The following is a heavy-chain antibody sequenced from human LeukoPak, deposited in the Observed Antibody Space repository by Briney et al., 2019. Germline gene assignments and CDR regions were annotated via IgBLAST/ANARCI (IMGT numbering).Heavy chain of an antibody. CDR3: ARLALVYGMDV. V-gene: IGHV3-21*01. CDR1: GFTFGSYS. J-gene: IGHJ6*04. D-gene: IGHD2-8*02. CDR2: ISSSSSYI. Sequence: GGSLRLSCAASGFTFGSYSMNWVRQAPGKGLEWVSSISSSSSYIYYADSVKGRFTISRDNAKNSLYLQMNSLRAEDTAVYYCARLALVYGMDVWGKGTTVTVSS.